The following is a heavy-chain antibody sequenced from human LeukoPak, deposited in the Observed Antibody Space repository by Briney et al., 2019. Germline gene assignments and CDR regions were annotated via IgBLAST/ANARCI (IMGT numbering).Heavy chain of an antibody. CDR3: ARNQYSYGLDYYYYYGMDV. CDR1: GGSISNYY. J-gene: IGHJ6*02. CDR2: IYYSGST. V-gene: IGHV4-59*08. Sequence: SETLSLTCTVSGGSISNYYWSWIRQPPGKGLEWIGYIYYSGSTNYNPSLKSRVTISVDTSKNQFSLKLSSVTAADTAVYYCARNQYSYGLDYYYYYGMDVWGQGTTVTVSS. D-gene: IGHD5-18*01.